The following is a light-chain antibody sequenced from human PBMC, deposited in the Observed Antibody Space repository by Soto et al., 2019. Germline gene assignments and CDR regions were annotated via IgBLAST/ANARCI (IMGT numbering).Light chain of an antibody. V-gene: IGKV3-20*01. CDR1: QSVSSSY. Sequence: EIVLTQSPGTLSLSPGERATLSCRASQSVSSSYLAWYQQKPGQAPRLLIYGASSRATGIPDRFSGSGSGTDFTLTISRLEPEDVAVYYCQQYGSSPLTFGGATKVDI. J-gene: IGKJ4*01. CDR2: GAS. CDR3: QQYGSSPLT.